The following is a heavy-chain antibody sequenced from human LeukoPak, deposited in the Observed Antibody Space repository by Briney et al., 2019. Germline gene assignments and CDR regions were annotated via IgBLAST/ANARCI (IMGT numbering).Heavy chain of an antibody. CDR3: ARDTGGGYSCYDC. D-gene: IGHD5-18*01. CDR2: IKQDGSEE. Sequence: GVSLRLSCAASGFTFSSYWMTWIRQAPGKGLEWVANIKQDGSEEYYVDSVKGRFTTSRDNAKNSLYLQMNSLRAEDTAVYYCARDTGGGYSCYDCWGQGTLVTVSS. CDR1: GFTFSSYW. J-gene: IGHJ4*02. V-gene: IGHV3-7*01.